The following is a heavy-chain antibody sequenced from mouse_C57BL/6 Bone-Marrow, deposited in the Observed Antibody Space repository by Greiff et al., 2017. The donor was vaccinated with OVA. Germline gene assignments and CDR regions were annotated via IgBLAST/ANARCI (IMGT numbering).Heavy chain of an antibody. CDR3: ARFDGYYYFDY. J-gene: IGHJ2*01. V-gene: IGHV3-6*01. CDR2: ISYDGSN. CDR1: GYSITSGYY. Sequence: EVQLVESGPGLVKPSQSLSLTCSVTGYSITSGYYWNWLRQFPGNKLEWMGYISYDGSNNYNPSLKNRISITRDTSKNQFFLKLNSVTTEDTATYYCARFDGYYYFDYWGQGTTLTVSS. D-gene: IGHD2-3*01.